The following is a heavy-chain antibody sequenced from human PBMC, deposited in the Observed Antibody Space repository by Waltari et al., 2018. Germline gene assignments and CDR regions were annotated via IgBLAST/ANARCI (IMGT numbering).Heavy chain of an antibody. Sequence: EVQLVESGGGLVQPGRSLRLSCAASGFTFDAYAMHWVRQAPGRGLEWGSGISWNSGSIGDADSVKGRFTISRDNAKNSLYLQMNSLRAEDTALYYCAKAQGGYYYDSSGYSYFDYWGQGTLVTVSS. V-gene: IGHV3-9*01. CDR2: ISWNSGSI. D-gene: IGHD3-22*01. CDR1: GFTFDAYA. CDR3: AKAQGGYYYDSSGYSYFDY. J-gene: IGHJ4*02.